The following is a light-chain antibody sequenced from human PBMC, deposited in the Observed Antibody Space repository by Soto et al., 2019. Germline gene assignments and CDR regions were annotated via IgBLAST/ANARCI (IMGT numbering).Light chain of an antibody. CDR3: SSYTSSSTRV. V-gene: IGLV2-14*01. J-gene: IGLJ1*01. CDR2: XVX. Sequence: QSVLTQPASVSGSPGQSITISCTGTSSDVGGYNYVSWYQQHPGKAPKLMIYXVXXXPSGVSNRFSGSKSGNTASLTISGXXXXXXXXXYCSSYTSSSTRVFGTGTKVTVL. CDR1: SSDVGGYNY.